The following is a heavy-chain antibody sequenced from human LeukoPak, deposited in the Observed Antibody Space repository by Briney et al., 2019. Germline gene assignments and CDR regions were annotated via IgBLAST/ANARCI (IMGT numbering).Heavy chain of an antibody. V-gene: IGHV3-23*01. CDR3: AREAFYSSGWFSLFGY. CDR1: GFAFNNYA. Sequence: GGSLRLSCAASGFAFNNYAMSWVRQAPGKGLEWVSSISGSGGRIFYADSVQGRFTISRDKYKNTVDLQVNSLRAEDTAVYYCAREAFYSSGWFSLFGYWGQGNLVTVSS. D-gene: IGHD6-19*01. CDR2: ISGSGGRI. J-gene: IGHJ4*02.